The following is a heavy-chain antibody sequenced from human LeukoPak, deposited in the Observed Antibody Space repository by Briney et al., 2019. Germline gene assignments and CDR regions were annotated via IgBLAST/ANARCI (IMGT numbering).Heavy chain of an antibody. CDR1: GDSISSSNW. J-gene: IGHJ6*02. CDR3: ARRQAGNYYYGMDV. CDR2: IYHSGST. V-gene: IGHV4-4*02. D-gene: IGHD6-19*01. Sequence: PSETLSLTCAVSGDSISSSNWWSGGRQPPGKGEEGIGEIYHSGSTNYTPSLKSRVTISVDKSKNQFSLNLSSVTAADTAVYYYARRQAGNYYYGMDVWGQGTTVTVSS.